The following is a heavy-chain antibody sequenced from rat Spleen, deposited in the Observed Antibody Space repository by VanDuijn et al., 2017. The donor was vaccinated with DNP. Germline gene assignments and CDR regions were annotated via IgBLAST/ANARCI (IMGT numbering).Heavy chain of an antibody. CDR3: VIGSYAGFGY. D-gene: IGHD1-7*01. CDR1: GFTFSDYN. V-gene: IGHV5-7*01. CDR2: ISSDGNIT. Sequence: EVQLVESGGGLVHPGRSLKLSCAASGFTFSDYNMAWVRQAPKKGLEWVATISSDGNITYYRDSVKGRFTISRDNAKSTLYLQMDSLRPEDTATYYCVIGSYAGFGYWGQGTLVTVSS. J-gene: IGHJ3*01.